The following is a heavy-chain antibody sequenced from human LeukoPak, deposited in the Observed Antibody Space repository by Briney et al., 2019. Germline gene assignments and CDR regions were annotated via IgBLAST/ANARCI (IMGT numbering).Heavy chain of an antibody. CDR1: GYTFTSYG. J-gene: IGHJ4*02. CDR2: VSVYNGYT. CDR3: ARERSDGYSPD. D-gene: IGHD5-24*01. V-gene: IGHV1-18*01. Sequence: ASVKVSCKTSGYTFTSYGISWVRQPPGQGLEWMGWVSVYNGYTKSVQNLQGRVTMTTDTSTSTAYMELRSLRSDDTAVYYCARERSDGYSPDWGQGTLVTVSS.